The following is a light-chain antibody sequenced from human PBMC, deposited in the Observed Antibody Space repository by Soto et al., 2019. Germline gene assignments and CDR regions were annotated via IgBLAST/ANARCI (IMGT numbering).Light chain of an antibody. J-gene: IGLJ1*01. CDR1: SSDVGSYNL. V-gene: IGLV2-23*01. CDR2: EGS. Sequence: QSALTQPASVSGSPGQSITISCTGTSSDVGSYNLVSWYQQHPGKAPKLMIYEGSKRPSGVSNRFSVSKSGNTASLTISGLQAEDEADYYCCSYAGSSTFYVFGTGTKLTVL. CDR3: CSYAGSSTFYV.